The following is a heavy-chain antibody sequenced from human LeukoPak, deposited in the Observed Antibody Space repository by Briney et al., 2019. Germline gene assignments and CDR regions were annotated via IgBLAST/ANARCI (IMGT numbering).Heavy chain of an antibody. CDR2: ISGSGGST. V-gene: IGHV3-23*01. D-gene: IGHD6-19*01. CDR1: GFTFSSYA. CDR3: AKDQGQAVSGPVFDY. Sequence: GGSLRLSCAASGFTFSSYAMSWVRQAPGKGLEWVSAISGSGGSTYYADSVKGRFTISRDNSKNTLYLQMNSLRAEDTAVYYCAKDQGQAVSGPVFDYWGQGTLVTVSS. J-gene: IGHJ4*02.